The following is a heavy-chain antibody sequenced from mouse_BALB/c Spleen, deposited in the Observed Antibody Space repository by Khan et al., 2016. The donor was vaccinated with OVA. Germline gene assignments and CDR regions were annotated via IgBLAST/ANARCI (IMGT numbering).Heavy chain of an antibody. J-gene: IGHJ3*01. CDR3: ARDYWFVY. CDR1: GFTFSNYG. CDR2: TSSGGNT. V-gene: IGHV5-6-5*01. Sequence: EVELVESGGGSVKPGESLKVSCAASGFTFSNYGMSWVRQTPEKRMEWVASTSSGGNTYYPDSVKGRFTISRDNVRNILYLQMSSLRSEDTAMYYCARDYWFVYWGQGTLVTVSA.